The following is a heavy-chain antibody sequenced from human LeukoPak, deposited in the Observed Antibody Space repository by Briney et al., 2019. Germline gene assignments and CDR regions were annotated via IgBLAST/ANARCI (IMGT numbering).Heavy chain of an antibody. V-gene: IGHV3-7*04. Sequence: PGGSLRLSCAASGFTFSNYWMSWVRQAPGKGLEWVANIKQDGSDKYYVDSVKGRFTISRDNAKNSLYLQMNSLRAEDTAVYYCARDTVATTFDYWAREPWSPSPQ. CDR2: IKQDGSDK. J-gene: IGHJ4*02. D-gene: IGHD4-17*01. CDR1: GFTFSNYW. CDR3: ARDTVATTFDY.